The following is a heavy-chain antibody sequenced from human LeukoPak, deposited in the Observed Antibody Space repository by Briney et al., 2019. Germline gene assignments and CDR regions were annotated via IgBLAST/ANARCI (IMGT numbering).Heavy chain of an antibody. CDR1: GFTFSSYG. CDR3: AKESACTSTSCHFDY. Sequence: GGSLRLSCAASGFTFSSYGMHWVRQAPGKGLEWVAVIWYDGSNKYYADSVKGRFTISRDNSKNTLYLQMNSLRAEDTAVYYCAKESACTSTSCHFDYWGQGTLVTVSS. V-gene: IGHV3-33*06. J-gene: IGHJ4*02. CDR2: IWYDGSNK. D-gene: IGHD2-2*01.